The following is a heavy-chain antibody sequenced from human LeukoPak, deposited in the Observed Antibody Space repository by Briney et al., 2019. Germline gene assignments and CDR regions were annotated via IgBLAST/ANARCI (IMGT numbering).Heavy chain of an antibody. V-gene: IGHV3-23*01. Sequence: GGSLRLSCAASGFTFSPYALSWVRQAPGKGLEWVSSISGSDGSTFYADSVKGRFSISRDNSKNTLYLHMNSLRAEDTALYYCATASYSSGPYYYGMDVWGHGPRSPSP. J-gene: IGHJ6*02. CDR3: ATASYSSGPYYYGMDV. CDR2: ISGSDGST. CDR1: GFTFSPYA. D-gene: IGHD6-19*01.